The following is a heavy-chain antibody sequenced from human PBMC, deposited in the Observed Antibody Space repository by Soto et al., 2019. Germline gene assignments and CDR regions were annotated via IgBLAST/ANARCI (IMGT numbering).Heavy chain of an antibody. V-gene: IGHV3-7*01. D-gene: IGHD2-21*01. CDR1: GFTFSNYW. CDR3: ASARHIGP. J-gene: IGHJ5*02. CDR2: IKEDGSER. Sequence: PGGSLRLSCAASGFTFSNYWMSWVRQAPGKGLGWVANIKEDGSERNYVDSVKGRFTISRDNAENSLYLQMNSLRAEDTAVYYCASARHIGPWGQGTLVTV.